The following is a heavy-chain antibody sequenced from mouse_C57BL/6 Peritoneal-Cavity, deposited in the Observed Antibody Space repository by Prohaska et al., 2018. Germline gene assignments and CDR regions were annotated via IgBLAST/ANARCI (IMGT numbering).Heavy chain of an antibody. D-gene: IGHD1-1*01. J-gene: IGHJ2*01. CDR1: GYTFTSYT. V-gene: IGHV1-4*01. CDR2: INPSSGYT. CDR3: TRSDITTGGADY. Sequence: MSCKASGYTFTSYTMHWVKQRPGQGLEWIGYINPSSGYTKYNQKFKDKATLTADKSSSTAYRQLSSLTSEDAAVYYCTRSDITTGGADYAGQGTTLTVSS.